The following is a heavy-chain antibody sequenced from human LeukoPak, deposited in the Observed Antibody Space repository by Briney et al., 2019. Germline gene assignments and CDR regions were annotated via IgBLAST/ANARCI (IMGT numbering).Heavy chain of an antibody. V-gene: IGHV3-33*01. CDR1: GFTFSSYC. J-gene: IGHJ6*02. Sequence: PGGSLRLSCAASGFTFSSYCMHWVRQAPGKGLEWVAVIWYDGSNKYYADSVKGRFTISRDNSKNTLYLQMNSLRAEDTAVYYCARDHSSSWAYYYYGMDVWGQGTTVTVSS. CDR2: IWYDGSNK. CDR3: ARDHSSSWAYYYYGMDV. D-gene: IGHD6-13*01.